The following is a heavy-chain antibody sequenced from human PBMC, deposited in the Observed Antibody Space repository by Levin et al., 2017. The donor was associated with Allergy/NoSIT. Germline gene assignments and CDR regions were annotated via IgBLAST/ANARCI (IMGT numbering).Heavy chain of an antibody. V-gene: IGHV3-21*01. CDR3: AREEAYGSGSYDY. CDR1: GFTFSSYS. Sequence: GESLKISCAASGFTFSSYSMNWVRQAPGKGLEWVSSISSSSSYIYYADSVKGRFTISRDNAKNSLYLQMNSLRAEDTAVYYCAREEAYGSGSYDYWGQGTLVTVSS. J-gene: IGHJ4*02. CDR2: ISSSSSYI. D-gene: IGHD3-10*01.